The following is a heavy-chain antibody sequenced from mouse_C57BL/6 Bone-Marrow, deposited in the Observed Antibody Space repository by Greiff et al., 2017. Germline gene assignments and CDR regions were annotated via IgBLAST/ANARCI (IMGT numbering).Heavy chain of an antibody. CDR3: AREYGHGYFDV. J-gene: IGHJ1*03. Sequence: QVQLKESGAELARPGASVKMSCKASGYTFTSYTMHWVKQRPGQGLEWIGYINPSSGYIKYNQKFKDKATLTADKSSSTAYMQRSSLAAEDAAVYYCAREYGHGYFDVGGTGTTVTVSS. D-gene: IGHD1-1*01. CDR2: INPSSGYI. CDR1: GYTFTSYT. V-gene: IGHV1-4*01.